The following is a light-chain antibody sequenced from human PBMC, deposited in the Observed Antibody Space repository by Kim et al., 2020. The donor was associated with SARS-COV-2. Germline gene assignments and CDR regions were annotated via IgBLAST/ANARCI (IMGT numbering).Light chain of an antibody. CDR3: GTWDGSLSAWV. CDR2: DDY. Sequence: GQKVTISCSGSSSNIGKNYVSWYQQLPGTAPKLLIYDDYRRPSDISDRFSGSKSGTSATLGITGLQTGDEADYYCGTWDGSLSAWVFGGGTQLTVL. J-gene: IGLJ2*01. V-gene: IGLV1-51*01. CDR1: SSNIGKNY.